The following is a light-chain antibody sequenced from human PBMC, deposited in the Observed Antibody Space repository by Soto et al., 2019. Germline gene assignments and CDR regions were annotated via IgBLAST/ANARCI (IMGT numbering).Light chain of an antibody. CDR1: QSISTW. J-gene: IGKJ4*01. CDR3: QQYNTYPLT. CDR2: KAS. Sequence: TPAPSDPSTNQEERDTNTCPGSQSISTWLAWYQQKPGKAPKLLIYKASSLESGVSSRFSGSGSGTEFTLTISSLQPDDFATYYCQQYNTYPLTFGGGTKVDIK. V-gene: IGKV1-5*03.